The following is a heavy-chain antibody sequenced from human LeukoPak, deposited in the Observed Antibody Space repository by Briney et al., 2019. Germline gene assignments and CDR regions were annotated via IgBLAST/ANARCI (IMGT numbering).Heavy chain of an antibody. CDR2: ISWNSGAI. J-gene: IGHJ2*01. CDR1: GFTFDDYA. D-gene: IGHD2-2*01. CDR3: ARGPYCTSTSCPIAYFDL. Sequence: GGSLRLSCAASGFTFDDYAMHWVRQPPGKGLEWISGISWNSGAIGYADSVKGRFTISRDNAKNSLYLQMNSLRAEDMALYYCARGPYCTSTSCPIAYFDLCGRGTLVTVSS. V-gene: IGHV3-9*03.